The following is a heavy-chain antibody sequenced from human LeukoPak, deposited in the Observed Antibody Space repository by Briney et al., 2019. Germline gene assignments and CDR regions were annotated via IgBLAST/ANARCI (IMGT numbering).Heavy chain of an antibody. CDR2: IFYSGST. D-gene: IGHD4-17*01. V-gene: IGHV4-39*01. Sequence: SGPLSLTCTVSGGSISSSSYFWGWIRQPPGKGLEWIGSIFYSGSTYYNPSLNSRVTISIDTSKNQFSLRLSSVTAADTAVYYCARQMNTVTADYWGQGTLVTVSS. CDR1: GGSISSSSYF. J-gene: IGHJ4*02. CDR3: ARQMNTVTADY.